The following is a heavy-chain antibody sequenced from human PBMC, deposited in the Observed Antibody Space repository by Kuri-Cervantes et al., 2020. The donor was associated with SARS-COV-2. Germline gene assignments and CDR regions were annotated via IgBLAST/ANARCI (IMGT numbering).Heavy chain of an antibody. D-gene: IGHD4-17*01. CDR2: ISSSSSTI. J-gene: IGHJ4*02. Sequence: GESLKISCAASGFTFSSYSMNWVRQAPGKGLEWVSYISSSSSTIYYADSVKGRFTISRDNAKNSLYLQMNSLRAEDTAVYYCARDLTTVTHAEDYWGQGTLDTVSS. V-gene: IGHV3-48*01. CDR1: GFTFSSYS. CDR3: ARDLTTVTHAEDY.